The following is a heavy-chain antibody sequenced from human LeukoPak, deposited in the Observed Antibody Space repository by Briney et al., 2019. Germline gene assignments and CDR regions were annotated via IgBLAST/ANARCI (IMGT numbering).Heavy chain of an antibody. D-gene: IGHD6-13*01. CDR2: INDIGAGT. V-gene: IGHV3-23*01. Sequence: TGGSLRLSCTASGFTFGDYAMSWFRQAPGKGLEWVSAINDIGAGTYYADSVKGRFTVSRDNSKNTLYLQMNSLRAEDTALYYCAKGLIAAAGGAFDIWGQGTLVTVSS. CDR1: GFTFGDYA. J-gene: IGHJ3*02. CDR3: AKGLIAAAGGAFDI.